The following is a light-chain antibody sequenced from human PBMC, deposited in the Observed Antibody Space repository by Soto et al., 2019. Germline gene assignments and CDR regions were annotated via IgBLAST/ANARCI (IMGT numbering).Light chain of an antibody. Sequence: QLVLTPSPSASASRGASVKLTCTLSSGHSSYAIAWHQQQPDKGPRYLMKVNSDGRHSKGDGIPDRFSGSSSGAERYLTISSLQSGDEADYYCQTWGNGIVVFGGGTKLTVL. J-gene: IGLJ2*01. CDR1: SGHSSYA. CDR2: VNSDGRH. CDR3: QTWGNGIVV. V-gene: IGLV4-69*02.